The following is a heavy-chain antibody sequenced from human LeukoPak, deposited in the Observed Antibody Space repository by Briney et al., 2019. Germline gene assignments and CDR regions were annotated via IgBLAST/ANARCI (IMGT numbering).Heavy chain of an antibody. CDR2: INPNSGGT. V-gene: IGHV1-2*02. Sequence: ASVKVSCKASGYTFTGYYMHWVRQAPGQGLEWMGWINPNSGGTNYAQKFQGRVTMTRDTSISTAYMELSRLRSDDTAVYYCARGTTLNVEMATENYYFDYWGQGTLVTVSS. J-gene: IGHJ4*02. D-gene: IGHD5-24*01. CDR3: ARGTTLNVEMATENYYFDY. CDR1: GYTFTGYY.